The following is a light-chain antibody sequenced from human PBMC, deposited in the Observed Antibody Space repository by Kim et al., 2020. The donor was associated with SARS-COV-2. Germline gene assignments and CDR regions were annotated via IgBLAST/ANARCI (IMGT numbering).Light chain of an antibody. J-gene: IGKJ2*01. CDR2: KAS. CDR3: QQYFSHST. Sequence: LSASGGDRVTITCRASQSISSWLAWYQQKPGKAPKILIYKASSLKSGVPSRFSGSGSGTEFTLTIRSLQPDDFGTYYCQQYFSHSTFGQGTKLEI. CDR1: QSISSW. V-gene: IGKV1-5*03.